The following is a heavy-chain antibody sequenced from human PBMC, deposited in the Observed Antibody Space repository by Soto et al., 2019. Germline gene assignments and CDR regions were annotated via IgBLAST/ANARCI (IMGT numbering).Heavy chain of an antibody. CDR1: GGTFSSYA. V-gene: IGHV1-69*12. J-gene: IGHJ3*02. Sequence: QVQLVQSGAEVKKPGSSVKVSCKASGGTFSSYAISWVRQAPGQGLEWMGGIIPIFGTANYAQKFQGRVTITADESTSTAYMELSSLRSEDTAVYYCARGSSGYGSPDGDAFDIWGQGTMVTVSS. CDR3: ARGSSGYGSPDGDAFDI. CDR2: IIPIFGTA. D-gene: IGHD6-25*01.